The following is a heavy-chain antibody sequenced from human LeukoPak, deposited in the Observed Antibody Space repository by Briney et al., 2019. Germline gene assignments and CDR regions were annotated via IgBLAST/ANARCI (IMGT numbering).Heavy chain of an antibody. D-gene: IGHD3-22*01. J-gene: IGHJ6*02. Sequence: ASVKVSCKASGGTFSSYAISWVRQAPGQGLEWMGGIVPIFGTANYAQKFQGRVTITADESTGTAYMELSSLRSEDTAVYYCARDLPGYYYEAQGYYGMDVWGQGTTVTVSS. CDR3: ARDLPGYYYEAQGYYGMDV. V-gene: IGHV1-69*13. CDR1: GGTFSSYA. CDR2: IVPIFGTA.